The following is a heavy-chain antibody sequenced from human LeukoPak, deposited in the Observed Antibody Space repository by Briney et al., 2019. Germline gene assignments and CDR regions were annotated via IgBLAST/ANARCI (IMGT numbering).Heavy chain of an antibody. D-gene: IGHD3-22*01. J-gene: IGHJ3*02. CDR2: INTNTGNP. Sequence: GASVNVSCKASGYTFTSYAMNWVRQAPGQGLEWMGWINTNTGNPTYAQGFTGQFVFSLDTSVSTAYLQISSLKAEDTAVYYCARDWYYYDSSGLDAFDIWGQGTMVTVSS. V-gene: IGHV7-4-1*02. CDR3: ARDWYYYDSSGLDAFDI. CDR1: GYTFTSYA.